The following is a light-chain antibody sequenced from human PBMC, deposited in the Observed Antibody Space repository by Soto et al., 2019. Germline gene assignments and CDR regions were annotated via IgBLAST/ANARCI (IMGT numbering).Light chain of an antibody. CDR2: LNSDGSH. Sequence: QLVLTQSPSASASLGASVKLTCILSSGHSSYAIAWHQQQPEKGPRYLMKLNSDGSHSKGDGIPDRFSGSSSGAERYLTISSLQSEDEADYYCQTWGTGIHYVFGTGTKVTVL. J-gene: IGLJ1*01. CDR1: SGHSSYA. V-gene: IGLV4-69*01. CDR3: QTWGTGIHYV.